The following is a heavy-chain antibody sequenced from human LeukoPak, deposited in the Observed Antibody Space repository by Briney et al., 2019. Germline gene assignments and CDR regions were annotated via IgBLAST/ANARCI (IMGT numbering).Heavy chain of an antibody. J-gene: IGHJ4*02. CDR3: ARATYSSGWGTSDY. CDR1: GGSISSYY. Sequence: SETLSLTCTVSGGSISSYYWSWIRQPPGKGLEWIGYIYYSGSTNYNPSLQSRVTISVDTPKNQFSLKLSSVTAADTAVYYCARATYSSGWGTSDYWGQGTLVTVSS. CDR2: IYYSGST. V-gene: IGHV4-59*01. D-gene: IGHD6-19*01.